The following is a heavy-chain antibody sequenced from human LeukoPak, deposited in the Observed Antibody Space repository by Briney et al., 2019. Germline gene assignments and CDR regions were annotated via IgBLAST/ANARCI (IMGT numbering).Heavy chain of an antibody. Sequence: GGSLRLSCAASGFTFSSYGMHWVRQAPGKGLEWVAFIRYDGSNKYYADSVKGRFTISRDNSKNTLYLQMNSLRAEDTAVYYCAKDSFKEVDYFDYWGQGTLVTVSS. CDR3: AKDSFKEVDYFDY. V-gene: IGHV3-30*02. J-gene: IGHJ4*02. CDR2: IRYDGSNK. CDR1: GFTFSSYG. D-gene: IGHD2-15*01.